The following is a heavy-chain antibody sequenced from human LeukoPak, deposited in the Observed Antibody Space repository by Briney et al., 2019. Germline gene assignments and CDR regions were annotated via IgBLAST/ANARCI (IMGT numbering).Heavy chain of an antibody. D-gene: IGHD6-13*01. CDR1: GLNFNDND. J-gene: IGHJ4*02. Sequence: PGGSLRLSCAASGLNFNDNDMDWVRQAPGKGLEWVAVIWCDGSNKYYADSVKGRFTISRDNSKNTLYLQMNSLRAEDTAVYYCARTIYSSSWYSLTFGWGQGTLVTVSS. CDR2: IWCDGSNK. CDR3: ARTIYSSSWYSLTFG. V-gene: IGHV3-33*01.